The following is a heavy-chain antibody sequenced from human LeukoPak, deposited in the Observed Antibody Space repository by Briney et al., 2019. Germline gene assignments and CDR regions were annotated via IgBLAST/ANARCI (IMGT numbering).Heavy chain of an antibody. J-gene: IGHJ4*02. CDR2: ISYDGSNT. Sequence: GGSLRLSCAASGFTFSSYAMSWVRQAPGKGLDWVSVISYDGSNTYYADSVKGRFTISRDNSKNTLYLQMNSLRAEDTAVYYCAKDSGGTHYYDSSAYGRTNNFDYWGQGTLITVSS. V-gene: IGHV3-30*18. CDR3: AKDSGGTHYYDSSAYGRTNNFDY. CDR1: GFTFSSYA. D-gene: IGHD3-22*01.